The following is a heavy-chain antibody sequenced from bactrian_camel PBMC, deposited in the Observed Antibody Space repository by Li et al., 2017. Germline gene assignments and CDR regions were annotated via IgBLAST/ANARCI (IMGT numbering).Heavy chain of an antibody. CDR1: GLSDSDVC. J-gene: IGHJ4*01. D-gene: IGHD6*01. CDR2: IYTGEFGFP. CDR3: AAAKYGYPWTLPLQSDAYNY. V-gene: IGHV3S40*01. Sequence: VQLVESGGGSVQAGGSLRLSCAASGLSDSDVCMGWFRQRPGKEREGVAAIYTGEFGFPYYADSVQGRFTISLDNAKNTVSMQMNDLKPEDTAMYYCAAAKYGYPWTLPLQSDAYNYWGQGTQVTVS.